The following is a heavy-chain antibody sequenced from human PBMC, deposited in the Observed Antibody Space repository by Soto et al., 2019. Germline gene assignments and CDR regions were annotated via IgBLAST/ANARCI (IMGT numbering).Heavy chain of an antibody. Sequence: QVQLVQSRAEVKKPGSSVKVSCKASGGTFSSYAISWVRQAPGQGLEWMGGIIPIFGTANYAQKFQGRVTITADESTSTAYMELSSLRSEDTAVYYCATTMDAGNYDSSGYFTWGQGTLVTVSS. V-gene: IGHV1-69*01. D-gene: IGHD3-22*01. CDR2: IIPIFGTA. J-gene: IGHJ5*02. CDR1: GGTFSSYA. CDR3: ATTMDAGNYDSSGYFT.